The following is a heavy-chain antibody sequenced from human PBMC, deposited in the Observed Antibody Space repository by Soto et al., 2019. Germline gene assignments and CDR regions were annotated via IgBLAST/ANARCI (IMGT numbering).Heavy chain of an antibody. J-gene: IGHJ4*02. CDR1: GGSISNYY. CDR3: ARGGQDFSRGPFEY. D-gene: IGHD2-15*01. Sequence: SETLSLSCTVSGGSISNYYCNWIRQPAGKGLEWIGRIDTSGSTNYNPSLKSRVTMSVXXXXXXFXLXLXXXSAAXAALYDCARGGQDFSRGPFEYWGRRALVTVS. CDR2: IDTSGST. V-gene: IGHV4-4*07.